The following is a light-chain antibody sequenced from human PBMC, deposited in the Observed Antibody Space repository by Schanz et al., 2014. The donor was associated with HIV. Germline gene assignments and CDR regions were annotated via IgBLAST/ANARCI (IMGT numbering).Light chain of an antibody. J-gene: IGLJ3*02. Sequence: QSALTQPPSVSGSPGQSVTISCTGTSSDVGSYNRVSWYQQPPGTAPKLIIYEVSYRPSGVPDRFSGSKSGNTASLTVSGLQAEDEADYYCQSYDNNLGGSGVFGGGTKLTVL. CDR1: SSDVGSYNR. CDR3: QSYDNNLGGSGV. V-gene: IGLV2-18*02. CDR2: EVS.